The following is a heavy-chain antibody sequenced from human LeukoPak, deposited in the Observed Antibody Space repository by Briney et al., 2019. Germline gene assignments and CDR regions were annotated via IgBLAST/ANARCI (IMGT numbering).Heavy chain of an antibody. CDR2: INPNSGGT. D-gene: IGHD3-22*01. CDR1: GYTFTGYY. V-gene: IGHV1-2*02. CDR3: ARDYYDSSPPLDY. J-gene: IGHJ4*02. Sequence: VASVTVSCKASGYTFTGYYMHWVRQAPGQGLEWMGWINPNSGGTNYAQKFQGRVTMTRDTSISTAYMELSRLRSDDTAVYYCARDYYDSSPPLDYWGQGTLVTVSS.